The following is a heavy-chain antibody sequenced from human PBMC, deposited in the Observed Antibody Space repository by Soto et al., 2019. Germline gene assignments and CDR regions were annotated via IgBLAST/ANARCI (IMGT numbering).Heavy chain of an antibody. CDR2: ISYRGTT. Sequence: PSETLSLTCTVSGGSLSSVDSYWSWIRQPPGKGLEWIGYISYRGTTYFNTSLKSRVSISGDTSKNQFSLKLSSVTAADTAVYYCARIAVDFWSGYCLDYWGQGTLVTVSS. CDR1: GGSLSSVDSY. V-gene: IGHV4-30-4*01. J-gene: IGHJ4*02. CDR3: ARIAVDFWSGYCLDY. D-gene: IGHD3-3*01.